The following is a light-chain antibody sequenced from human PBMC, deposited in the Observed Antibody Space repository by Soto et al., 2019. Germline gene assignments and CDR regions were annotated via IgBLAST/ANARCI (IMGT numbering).Light chain of an antibody. Sequence: LTQPPSASGSPGQSVTISCIGTKNDIGVYDFVSWYQQHPGKAPKVVISEGHRRPSGVPDRFSGSTSVNTASLTISGLQADDEADYYCCLYVGATTYVFGTGTKVTVL. CDR2: EGH. V-gene: IGLV2-8*01. CDR1: KNDIGVYDF. J-gene: IGLJ1*01. CDR3: CLYVGATTYV.